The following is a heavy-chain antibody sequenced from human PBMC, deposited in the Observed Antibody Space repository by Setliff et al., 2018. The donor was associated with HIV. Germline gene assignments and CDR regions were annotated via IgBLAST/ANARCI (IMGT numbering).Heavy chain of an antibody. CDR2: IYPEDSNI. CDR1: GYSFTTYW. J-gene: IGHJ3*02. Sequence: GESLKISCKASGYSFTTYWIAWVRQMPGKGLEWMGIIYPEDSNIKYNPSFQNQVTISADKSISTAYLQVHNLKASDTATYYCARRDGRSMNAFEIWGPGTMVTVSS. V-gene: IGHV5-51*01. CDR3: ARRDGRSMNAFEI. D-gene: IGHD6-13*01.